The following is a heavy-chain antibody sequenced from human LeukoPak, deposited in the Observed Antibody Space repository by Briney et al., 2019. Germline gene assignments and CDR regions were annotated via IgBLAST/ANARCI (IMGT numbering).Heavy chain of an antibody. J-gene: IGHJ5*02. V-gene: IGHV1-58*01. CDR1: GFTFTSSA. CDR3: AARPDGYSYGTTPLDP. Sequence: SVKVSCKASGFTFTSSAVQWVRQARGRRLEWIGWIVVGSGNTNYAQKFQERVTITRDMSTSTAYMELSSLRSEDTAVYYCAARPDGYSYGTTPLDPWGQGTLVTVSS. CDR2: IVVGSGNT. D-gene: IGHD5-18*01.